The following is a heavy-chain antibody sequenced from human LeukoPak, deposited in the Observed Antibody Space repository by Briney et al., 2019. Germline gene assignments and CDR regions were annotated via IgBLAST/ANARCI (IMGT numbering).Heavy chain of an antibody. Sequence: GGSLRLSCAASGFTFSSYAMSWVRQAPGKGLEWVSAISGSGGSTYYEDSVKGRFTISRDNSKNTLYLQMNSLRAEDTAVYYCAKSQKNYYYYYMDVWGKGTTVTVSS. CDR2: ISGSGGST. V-gene: IGHV3-23*01. J-gene: IGHJ6*03. CDR3: AKSQKNYYYYYMDV. CDR1: GFTFSSYA.